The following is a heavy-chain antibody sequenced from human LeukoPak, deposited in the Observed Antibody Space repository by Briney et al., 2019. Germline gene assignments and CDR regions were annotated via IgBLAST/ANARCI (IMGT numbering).Heavy chain of an antibody. Sequence: PGGSLRLSCAASGFTFSSYWMSWVRQAPGKGLEWVANIKQDGSEKYYVDSVKGRFIISRDNAKNSLYLQMNSLRAGDTAVYYCAKGAFRDQVQGYYYMDVWGKGTTVTVSS. J-gene: IGHJ6*03. D-gene: IGHD3-10*01. V-gene: IGHV3-7*01. CDR3: AKGAFRDQVQGYYYMDV. CDR2: IKQDGSEK. CDR1: GFTFSSYW.